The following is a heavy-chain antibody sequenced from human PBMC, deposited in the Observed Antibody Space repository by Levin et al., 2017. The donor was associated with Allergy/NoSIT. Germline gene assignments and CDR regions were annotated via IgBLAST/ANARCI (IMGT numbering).Heavy chain of an antibody. D-gene: IGHD3-10*01. CDR3: ARDYGSGSHNWYFDF. CDR2: IKHDGSTK. Sequence: PGESLKISCAVSGFTFSNYWMSWVRQAPGSGVEWLADIKHDGSTKYYVDSVKGRFIISRDNADNSLFLQMNSLRAEDTAVYFCARDYGSGSHNWYFDFWGRGTLVTVSS. V-gene: IGHV3-7*04. CDR1: GFTFSNYW. J-gene: IGHJ2*01.